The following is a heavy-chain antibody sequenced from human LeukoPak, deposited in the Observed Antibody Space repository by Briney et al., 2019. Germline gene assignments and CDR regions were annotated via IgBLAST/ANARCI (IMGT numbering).Heavy chain of an antibody. J-gene: IGHJ4*02. V-gene: IGHV3-48*02. CDR1: GFTFSSYS. D-gene: IGHD6-13*01. CDR2: ISSSSSTI. Sequence: GGSLRLSCAAYGFTFSSYSINWVRQAPGKGLEWVSYISSSSSTIYYADSVKGRFTISRDNAKNSLYLQMNSLRDEDTAVYYCARGIAAAGYYFDYWGQGTLVTVSS. CDR3: ARGIAAAGYYFDY.